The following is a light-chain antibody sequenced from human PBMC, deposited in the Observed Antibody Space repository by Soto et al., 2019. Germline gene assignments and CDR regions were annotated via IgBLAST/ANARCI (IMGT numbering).Light chain of an antibody. J-gene: IGKJ3*01. CDR2: AAS. Sequence: DIQMTQSPSSMSASLGDRVTITCRASQSVSTYLNWYQQRLGEAPKLLSYAASTLQSGVPSRFSASGSGTDFTLTISRLQPEDFGTYYCQQSYSTPFAFGAGTKVDIK. V-gene: IGKV1-39*01. CDR1: QSVSTY. CDR3: QQSYSTPFA.